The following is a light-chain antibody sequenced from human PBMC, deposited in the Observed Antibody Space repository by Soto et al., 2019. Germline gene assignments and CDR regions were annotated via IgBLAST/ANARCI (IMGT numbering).Light chain of an antibody. CDR3: QVWDSSSDHVV. V-gene: IGLV3-21*02. CDR2: DNS. CDR1: SIGSKS. J-gene: IGLJ2*01. Sequence: SYELTQPPSVSVAPGQTARITCGGNSIGSKSVHWYQQKPRQAPVLVVYDNSDRPSGIPERFSGYNSGNTATLTIRRLEAGDEADYYCQVWDSSSDHVVFGGGTKLTVL.